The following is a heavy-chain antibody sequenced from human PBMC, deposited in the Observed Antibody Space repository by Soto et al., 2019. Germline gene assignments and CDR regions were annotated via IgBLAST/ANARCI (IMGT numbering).Heavy chain of an antibody. D-gene: IGHD2-15*01. J-gene: IGHJ4*02. Sequence: GGSLRLSCAVPKFTFGDYWMSWVRQPPGKGLEWISNIKQDGSDRNYADSVKGRFTIFRDNADNSMYLQMNSLRAEDTAGYYCASLSYGQPRYCDNWCQGARVTVSS. CDR2: IKQDGSDR. CDR1: KFTFGDYW. CDR3: ASLSYGQPRYCDN. V-gene: IGHV3-7*01.